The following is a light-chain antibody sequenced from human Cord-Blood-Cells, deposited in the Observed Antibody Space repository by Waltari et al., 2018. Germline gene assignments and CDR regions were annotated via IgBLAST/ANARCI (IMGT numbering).Light chain of an antibody. CDR1: SSDVGGYNY. J-gene: IGLJ2*01. V-gene: IGLV2-8*01. CDR2: EVS. Sequence: QSALTQPPSASGSPGQSVTISCTGTSSDVGGYNYASWYQQHPGKAPKPMIYEVSKRPSGVPDRFSGSKSGNTASLTVSGLQAEDEADYYCSSYAGSNNVVFGGGTKLTVL. CDR3: SSYAGSNNVV.